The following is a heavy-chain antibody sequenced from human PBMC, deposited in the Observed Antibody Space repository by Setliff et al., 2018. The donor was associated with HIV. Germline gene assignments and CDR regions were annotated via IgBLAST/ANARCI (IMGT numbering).Heavy chain of an antibody. CDR3: ARGPRFNSLRYNYYYMDV. CDR2: IGYSSSTI. Sequence: PGGSLRLSCAASGFGFSGYFMSWIRQTPRKGLEWISYIGYSSSTIYYADSVKGRFTISRDNANNSQYLQMNSLRAEDTALYYCARGPRFNSLRYNYYYMDVWGKGTTVTVSS. D-gene: IGHD3-10*01. CDR1: GFGFSGYF. V-gene: IGHV3-11*04. J-gene: IGHJ6*03.